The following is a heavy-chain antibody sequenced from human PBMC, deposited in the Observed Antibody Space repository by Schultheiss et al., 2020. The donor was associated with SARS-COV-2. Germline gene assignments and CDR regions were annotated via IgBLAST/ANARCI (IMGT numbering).Heavy chain of an antibody. V-gene: IGHV3-48*03. Sequence: GGSLRLSCAASGFTFNTYEMNWVRQAPGKGLEWVLYVSSGGSTISYADSVKGRFTISRDNAKNSLYLQMNSLRAEDTAVYYCVKDKVGATGYWGQGALVTVSS. CDR3: VKDKVGATGY. CDR2: VSSGGSTI. D-gene: IGHD1-26*01. J-gene: IGHJ4*02. CDR1: GFTFNTYE.